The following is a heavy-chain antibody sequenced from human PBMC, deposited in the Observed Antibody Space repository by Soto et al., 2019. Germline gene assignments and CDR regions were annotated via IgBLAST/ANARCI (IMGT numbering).Heavy chain of an antibody. V-gene: IGHV4-31*03. CDR3: ARDVLPAAIRGSLYGMDV. CDR2: IYYSGST. D-gene: IGHD2-2*01. CDR1: GGSISSGGYY. Sequence: NPSETLSLTCTVSGGSISSGGYYWSWIRQHPGKGLEWIGYIYYSGSTYYNPSLKSRVTISVDTSKNQFSLKLSSVTAADTAVYYCARDVLPAAIRGSLYGMDVWGQGTTVTVSS. J-gene: IGHJ6*02.